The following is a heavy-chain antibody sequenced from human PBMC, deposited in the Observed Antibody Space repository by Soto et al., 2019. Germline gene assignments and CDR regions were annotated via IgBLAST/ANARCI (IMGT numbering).Heavy chain of an antibody. CDR1: GGSISSGGYS. CDR3: ARENQWTHAFYI. V-gene: IGHV4-30-2*01. CDR2: IYHSGST. J-gene: IGHJ3*02. D-gene: IGHD2-8*01. Sequence: QLQLQESGSGLVKPSQTLSLTCAVSGGSISSGGYSWIWIRQPPGKGLEWIGYIYHSGSTYYNPSLKSRVTISVDRSTNQFSLKLSSVTAADAAVDYCARENQWTHAFYIWGQGTMVTVSS.